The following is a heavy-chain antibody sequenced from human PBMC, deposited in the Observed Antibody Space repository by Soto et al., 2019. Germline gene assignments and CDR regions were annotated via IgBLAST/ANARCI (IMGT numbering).Heavy chain of an antibody. CDR3: AKDPGDHELFDY. CDR1: GFTFSSYG. J-gene: IGHJ4*02. Sequence: QVQLVESGGGVVQPGRSLRLSCAASGFTFSSYGMHWVRQAPGTGLEWVAVISYDGSNKYYADSVKGRFTISRDNSKNTLYLQMNSLRAEDTAVYYCAKDPGDHELFDYWGQGTLVTVSS. CDR2: ISYDGSNK. D-gene: IGHD1-26*01. V-gene: IGHV3-30*18.